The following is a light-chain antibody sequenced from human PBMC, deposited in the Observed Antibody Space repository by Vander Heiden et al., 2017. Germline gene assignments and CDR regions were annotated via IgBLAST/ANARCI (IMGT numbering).Light chain of an antibody. CDR2: GKD. CDR3: NSRDSSGNVFVV. Sequence: SSELTQDPAVFVALGQTVRITSQGVSLRSHNASWYPQKPGPAPELVIYGKDSRPSGIPDRFSCGSSGNTASLPITAVQADDEADYYCNSRDSSGNVFVVFGGGTKLTV. V-gene: IGLV3-19*01. CDR1: SLRSHN. J-gene: IGLJ2*01.